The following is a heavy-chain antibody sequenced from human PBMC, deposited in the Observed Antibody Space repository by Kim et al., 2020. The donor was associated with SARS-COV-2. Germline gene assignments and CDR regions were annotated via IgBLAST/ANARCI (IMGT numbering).Heavy chain of an antibody. CDR3: VKVYGSGSYYFDY. V-gene: IGHV3-64D*09. J-gene: IGHJ4*02. D-gene: IGHD3-10*01. Sequence: YADSVKGRFTISRDNSKNTLYLQMSSLRAEDTAVYYCVKVYGSGSYYFDYWGQGTLVTVSS.